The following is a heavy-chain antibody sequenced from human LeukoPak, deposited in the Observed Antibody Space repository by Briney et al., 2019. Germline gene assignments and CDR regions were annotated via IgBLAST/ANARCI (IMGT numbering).Heavy chain of an antibody. Sequence: TSETLSLTCTVSGGSISSGSYYWSWIRQPAGKGLEWIGRTYTSGGTNYNPSLKSRVTISVDTSKNQFSLKLSSVTAADTAVYYCARGGYSGYVAWFDPWGQGTLVTVSS. J-gene: IGHJ5*02. V-gene: IGHV4-61*02. CDR1: GGSISSGSYY. CDR3: ARGGYSGYVAWFDP. CDR2: TYTSGGT. D-gene: IGHD5-12*01.